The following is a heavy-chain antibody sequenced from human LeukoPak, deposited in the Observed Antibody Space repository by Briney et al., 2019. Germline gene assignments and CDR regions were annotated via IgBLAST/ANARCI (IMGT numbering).Heavy chain of an antibody. CDR2: IKQDGSEK. CDR1: GFTFSSYW. V-gene: IGHV3-7*01. J-gene: IGHJ4*02. CDR3: ARDSGRSYFDY. Sequence: PGGSLRLSCAASGFTFSSYWMSWVRQAPGKGLEWVANIKQDGSEKYYVDSVKGRFTISRDNAKNSLYQQMNSLRAEDTAVYYCARDSGRSYFDYWGQGTLVTVSS. D-gene: IGHD1-14*01.